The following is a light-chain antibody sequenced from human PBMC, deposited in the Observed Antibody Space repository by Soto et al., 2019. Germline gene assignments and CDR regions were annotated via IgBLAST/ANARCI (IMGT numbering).Light chain of an antibody. Sequence: DIQMTQSPSSLSASVGDRVTITCQASQDLSNYLNWYQQKPGKAPKLLIYDASHLETGVPSRFSGSGSGTDFTFTISSLQPEDIATYDCQQYDNLSWTFGQGTKVESK. CDR2: DAS. CDR3: QQYDNLSWT. J-gene: IGKJ1*01. V-gene: IGKV1-33*01. CDR1: QDLSNY.